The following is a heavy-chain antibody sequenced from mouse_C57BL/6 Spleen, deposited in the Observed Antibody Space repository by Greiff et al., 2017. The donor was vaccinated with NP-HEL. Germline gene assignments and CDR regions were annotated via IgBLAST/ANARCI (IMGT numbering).Heavy chain of an antibody. CDR1: GYTFTDYE. Sequence: QVQLQQSGAELVRPGASVTLSCKASGYTFTDYEMHWVKQTPVHGLEWIGAIDTETGGTAYHQKFKGQAILTADKSSSTAYMELRRLTSEDSAVYYCTRYYDYPFAYWGQGTLVTVSA. J-gene: IGHJ3*01. CDR3: TRYYDYPFAY. D-gene: IGHD2-4*01. CDR2: IDTETGGT. V-gene: IGHV1-15*01.